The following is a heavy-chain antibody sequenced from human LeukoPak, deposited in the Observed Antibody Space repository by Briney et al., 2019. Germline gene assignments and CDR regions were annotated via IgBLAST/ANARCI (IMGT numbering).Heavy chain of an antibody. V-gene: IGHV1-24*01. Sequence: GASVKVSCKVSGYTLTELSMHWVRQTPGKGLEWMGGFDPEDGETLYAQKFQGRVTMTEDTSTDTAYMELSSLRSEDTAVYYCATDQRCAGLGYRYGSGSYNGMAVWGQGTTVTASS. CDR2: FDPEDGET. J-gene: IGHJ6*02. D-gene: IGHD3-10*01. CDR3: ATDQRCAGLGYRYGSGSYNGMAV. CDR1: GYTLTELS.